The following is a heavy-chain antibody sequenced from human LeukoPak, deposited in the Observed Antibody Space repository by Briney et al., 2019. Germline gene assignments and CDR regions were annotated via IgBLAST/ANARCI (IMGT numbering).Heavy chain of an antibody. D-gene: IGHD6-19*01. V-gene: IGHV4-38-2*01. CDR3: ARVYSTGWRFFDY. CDR2: IYHSGST. CDR1: NYSISSGYY. Sequence: NTSETLSLTCAVSNYSISSGYYWGWIRQPPGKGLEWIGSIYHSGSTYYNPSLKSRVTLSVDTSKNQFSLKLSSVTAADTAVHYCARVYSTGWRFFDYWGQGTLVTVSS. J-gene: IGHJ4*02.